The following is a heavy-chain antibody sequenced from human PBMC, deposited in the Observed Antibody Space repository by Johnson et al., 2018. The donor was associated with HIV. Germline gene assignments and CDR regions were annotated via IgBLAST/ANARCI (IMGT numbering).Heavy chain of an antibody. CDR3: ARGGIVATDAFDI. CDR1: GFTVSSNY. V-gene: IGHV3-53*01. Sequence: VQLVESGGGLIQPGGSLRLSCAASGFTVSSNYMSWVRQAPGKGLEWVSVIYSGGSTYYADSVKCRFTISRDNSTNTLYLQINSLRVEETAVYYCARGGIVATDAFDIWGQGTMVTVSS. J-gene: IGHJ3*02. CDR2: IYSGGST. D-gene: IGHD5-12*01.